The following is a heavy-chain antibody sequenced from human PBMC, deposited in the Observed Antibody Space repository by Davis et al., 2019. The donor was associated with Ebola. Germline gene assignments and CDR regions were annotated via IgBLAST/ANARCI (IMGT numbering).Heavy chain of an antibody. Sequence: ASVKVSCKASGYTLVSYYAHWVRQAPGQGLEWMGIINPSGGTTTYAQKFQGRVTMTRDTSTNTLYMELSSLRSEDTAVYYCARTDSSGYPYYFDYWGQGTLVTVSS. V-gene: IGHV1-46*01. D-gene: IGHD3-22*01. CDR2: INPSGGTT. CDR3: ARTDSSGYPYYFDY. CDR1: GYTLVSYY. J-gene: IGHJ4*02.